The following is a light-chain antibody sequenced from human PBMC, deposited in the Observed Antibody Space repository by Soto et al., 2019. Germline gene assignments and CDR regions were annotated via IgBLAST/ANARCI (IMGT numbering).Light chain of an antibody. V-gene: IGLV2-23*01. CDR2: EDT. CDR3: SSYAGKRTLV. Sequence: QSALTQPASVSGSPGQSITISCTGSSSDIGSYNLVSWYQQYPGKAPKVIIFEDTKRPSGVSDHFSGSKSGNTASLTISGLRAAAEAYYYRSSYAGKRTLVLGGGTKLTFL. J-gene: IGLJ2*01. CDR1: SSDIGSYNL.